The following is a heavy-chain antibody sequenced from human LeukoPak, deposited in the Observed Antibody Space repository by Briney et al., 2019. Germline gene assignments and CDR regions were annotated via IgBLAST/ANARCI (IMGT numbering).Heavy chain of an antibody. CDR3: ARDKADNWNYETHYFDY. J-gene: IGHJ4*02. D-gene: IGHD1-7*01. V-gene: IGHV3-7*05. CDR1: GFTFSIAW. CDR2: IKQDGSEK. Sequence: PGGSLRLSCAASGFTFSIAWMTWVRQAPGKGLEWVANIKQDGSEKYYVDSVKGRFTISRDNAKNSLYLQMNSLRAEDTAVYYCARDKADNWNYETHYFDYWGQGTLVTVSS.